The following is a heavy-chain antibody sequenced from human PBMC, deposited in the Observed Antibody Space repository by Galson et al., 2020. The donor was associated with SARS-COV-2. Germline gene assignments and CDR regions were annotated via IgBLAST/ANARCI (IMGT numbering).Heavy chain of an antibody. CDR3: ARDADLRFSFDQ. V-gene: IGHV4-31*11. D-gene: IGHD3-3*01. CDR1: GDSINRGGLY. Sequence: SETLSLTCAVSGDSINRGGLYWSWIRQRPGKGLEWIGYIYYSGNTYYNPSLKSRVSISGDTSKNQFSLKLRSVTAADTAVYYCARDADLRFSFDQWGQGTLVTVSS. J-gene: IGHJ4*02. CDR2: IYYSGNT.